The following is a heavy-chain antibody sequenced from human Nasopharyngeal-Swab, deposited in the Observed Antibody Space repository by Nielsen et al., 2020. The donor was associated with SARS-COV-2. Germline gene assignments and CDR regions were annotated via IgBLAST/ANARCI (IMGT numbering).Heavy chain of an antibody. Sequence: WVRQAPGRGLEWMGIINPKGGSTNYAQKFLGRITMTRDTPTTTVYVELSSLRSEDTAVYYCARDIGDYRSFAYWGQGTLVTVSS. D-gene: IGHD4-17*01. CDR2: INPKGGST. J-gene: IGHJ4*02. CDR3: ARDIGDYRSFAY. V-gene: IGHV1-46*01.